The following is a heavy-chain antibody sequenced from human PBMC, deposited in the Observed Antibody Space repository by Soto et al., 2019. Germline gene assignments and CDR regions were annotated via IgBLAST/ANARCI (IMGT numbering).Heavy chain of an antibody. CDR3: ATRRRIVARTLDS. Sequence: QVQLQESGPGLVKPSQAMSLTCTVSGVSINNADYYWTWLRQHPGQGLEWIGYIFYTGNTSYNPSLQSRVSMSLDSSNNQFSLRLTSVTVADSAVYYCATRRRIVARTLDSWGQGTLVTVSS. CDR2: IFYTGNT. D-gene: IGHD5-12*01. J-gene: IGHJ4*02. V-gene: IGHV4-31*03. CDR1: GVSINNADYY.